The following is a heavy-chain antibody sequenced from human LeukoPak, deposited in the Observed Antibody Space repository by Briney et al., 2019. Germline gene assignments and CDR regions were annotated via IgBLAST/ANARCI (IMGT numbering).Heavy chain of an antibody. J-gene: IGHJ3*02. Sequence: SVKASCKASGFTFTSSAVQWVRQARGQRLEWIGWIVVGSGNTNYAQKFQERVTITRDMSTSTAYMELSSLRSEDTAVYYCAAGRRRDSSGYFLPPWGAFDIWGQGTMVTVSS. CDR1: GFTFTSSA. CDR3: AAGRRRDSSGYFLPPWGAFDI. CDR2: IVVGSGNT. V-gene: IGHV1-58*01. D-gene: IGHD3-22*01.